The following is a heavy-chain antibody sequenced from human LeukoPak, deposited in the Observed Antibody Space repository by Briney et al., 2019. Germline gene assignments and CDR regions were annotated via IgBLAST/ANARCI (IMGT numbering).Heavy chain of an antibody. D-gene: IGHD3-9*01. V-gene: IGHV4-59*01. Sequence: SETLSLTCTVSGGSISTYYWNWIRQPPGKGLEWLGNIYYSGSTNYNPSLKSRVTISVDTSKIQFSLKLSSVTAADTAVYYCARAELISFDWFTFDYWGQGILVTVSS. J-gene: IGHJ4*02. CDR1: GGSISTYY. CDR3: ARAELISFDWFTFDY. CDR2: IYYSGST.